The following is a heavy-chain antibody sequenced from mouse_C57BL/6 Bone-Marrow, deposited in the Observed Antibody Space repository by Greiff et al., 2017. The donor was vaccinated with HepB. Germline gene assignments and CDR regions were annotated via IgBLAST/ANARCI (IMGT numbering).Heavy chain of an antibody. CDR1: GFSLTSYA. CDR3: ARNSGGSSSYYAMDY. Sequence: VQLQQSGPGLVAPSQSLSITCTVSGFSLTSYAISWVRQPPGKGLEWLGVIWTGGGTNYNSALKSRLSISKDNSKSQVFLKMNSLQTDDTARYYCARNSGGSSSYYAMDYWGQGTSVTVSS. CDR2: IWTGGGT. D-gene: IGHD1-1*01. J-gene: IGHJ4*01. V-gene: IGHV2-9-1*01.